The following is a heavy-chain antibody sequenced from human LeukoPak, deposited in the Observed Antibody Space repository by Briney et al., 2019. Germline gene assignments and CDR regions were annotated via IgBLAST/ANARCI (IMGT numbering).Heavy chain of an antibody. V-gene: IGHV4-34*01. CDR1: GGSFSGYY. D-gene: IGHD4-17*01. CDR3: ARGTPDYGDYDFDY. CDR2: INHSGST. Sequence: SETLSLTCAVYGGSFSGYYWSWIRQPPGKGLEWIGEINHSGSTNYNPSLKSRVTISVDTSKNQFSLKLSSVTAADTAVYYCARGTPDYGDYDFDYWGQGTLVTVSS. J-gene: IGHJ4*02.